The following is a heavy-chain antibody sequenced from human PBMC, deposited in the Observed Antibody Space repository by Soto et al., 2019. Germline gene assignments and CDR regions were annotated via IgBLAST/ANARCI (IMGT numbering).Heavy chain of an antibody. Sequence: GASVNVSCKASGYTFTSYGISWVRQAPGQGLEWMGWISAYNGNTNYAQKLQGRVTMTTDTSTSTAYMELRSLRSDDTAVYYCAREYGDSPLGAFDYWGQGTLVTVSS. D-gene: IGHD4-17*01. CDR1: GYTFTSYG. V-gene: IGHV1-18*01. CDR3: AREYGDSPLGAFDY. CDR2: ISAYNGNT. J-gene: IGHJ4*02.